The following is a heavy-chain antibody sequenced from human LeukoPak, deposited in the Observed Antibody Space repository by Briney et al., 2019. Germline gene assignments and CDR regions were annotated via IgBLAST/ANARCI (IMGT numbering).Heavy chain of an antibody. CDR1: GFPFSSYA. CDR3: AKDQGSSPGGLDY. Sequence: GGSLRLSCAASGFPFSSYAMQWVRQAPGKGLEWVAVISYDGSNKYYADSVKGRFTISRDNSKNTLYLQMSSLRAEDTAVYYCAKDQGSSPGGLDYWGQGTLVTVSS. V-gene: IGHV3-30-3*01. CDR2: ISYDGSNK. J-gene: IGHJ4*02. D-gene: IGHD3-10*01.